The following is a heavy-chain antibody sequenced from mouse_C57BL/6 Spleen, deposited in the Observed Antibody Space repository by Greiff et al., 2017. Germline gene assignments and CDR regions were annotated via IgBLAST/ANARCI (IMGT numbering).Heavy chain of an antibody. D-gene: IGHD3-2*02. Sequence: EVKLQESGPGLVKPSQSLSLTCSVTGYSITSGYYWNWIRQFPGNKLEWMGYISYDGSNNYNPSLKNRISITRDTSKNQFFLKLNSVTTEDTATYYCSRRSSGYEDAMDYWGQGTSVTVSS. CDR3: SRRSSGYEDAMDY. CDR2: ISYDGSN. CDR1: GYSITSGYY. J-gene: IGHJ4*01. V-gene: IGHV3-6*01.